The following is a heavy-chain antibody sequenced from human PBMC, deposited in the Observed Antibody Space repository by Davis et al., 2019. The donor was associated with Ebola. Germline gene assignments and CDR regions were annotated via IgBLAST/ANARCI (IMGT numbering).Heavy chain of an antibody. V-gene: IGHV3-73*01. CDR3: TVTVTTVDY. Sequence: GGSLRLSCAASGFTFSGSVMHWVRQASGKGLEWVGRIRSKANSYSTAYSASVKGRFTISRDDSKNTPYLQMNSLKTEDTAVYYCTVTVTTVDYWGQGTLVTVSS. CDR2: IRSKANSYST. D-gene: IGHD4-17*01. J-gene: IGHJ4*02. CDR1: GFTFSGSV.